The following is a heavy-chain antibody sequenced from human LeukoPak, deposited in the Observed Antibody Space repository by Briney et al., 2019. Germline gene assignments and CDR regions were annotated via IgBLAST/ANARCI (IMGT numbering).Heavy chain of an antibody. J-gene: IGHJ4*02. CDR1: GGTFSSYA. CDR2: IIPILGIA. D-gene: IGHD2-2*01. Sequence: SVKVSCKASGGTFSSYAISWVRQAPGQGLEWMGRIIPILGIANYAQKFQGRVTITADKSTSTAYMELSSLRSEDTAVYYCARESRTVVPAATIGFGLGDYWGQGTLVAVSS. CDR3: ARESRTVVPAATIGFGLGDY. V-gene: IGHV1-69*04.